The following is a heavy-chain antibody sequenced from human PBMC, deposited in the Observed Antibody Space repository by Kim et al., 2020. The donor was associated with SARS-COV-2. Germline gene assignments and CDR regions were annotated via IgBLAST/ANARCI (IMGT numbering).Heavy chain of an antibody. V-gene: IGHV1-3*01. D-gene: IGHD3-10*01. Sequence: YYQKFQGRVTITRDTSASTAYMELSSLRSEDTAVYYCARGSGAPKLWLDYWGQGTLVTVSS. J-gene: IGHJ4*02. CDR3: ARGSGAPKLWLDY.